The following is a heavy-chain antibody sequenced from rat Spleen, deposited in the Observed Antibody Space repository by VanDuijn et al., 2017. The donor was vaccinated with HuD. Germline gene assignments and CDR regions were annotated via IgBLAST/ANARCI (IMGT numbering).Heavy chain of an antibody. V-gene: IGHV5-20*01. D-gene: IGHD1-11*01. CDR2: ISYDGGST. CDR3: AKDPYGGYPFAY. J-gene: IGHJ3*01. CDR1: GFIFSMFP. Sequence: EVQLVESGGGLVQPGGSMELSCEASGFIFSMFPMAWVRQAPAKGLEWVASISYDGGSTYYRDSVKGRFTISRDNAKSSLYLQMDSLRFEDTATYYCAKDPYGGYPFAYWGQGTLVTVSS.